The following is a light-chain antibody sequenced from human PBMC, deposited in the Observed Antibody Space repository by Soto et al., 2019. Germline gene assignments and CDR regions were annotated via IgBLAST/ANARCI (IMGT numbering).Light chain of an antibody. J-gene: IGKJ1*01. V-gene: IGKV3-20*01. CDR1: QSVNSNY. Sequence: EIVLTQSPGTLSLSPGDRATLSCRASQSVNSNYLAWYQRKPGQAPRLLIYGASNRATDIPYRFSASGSGIDFTLTSTRLEAEDFAVYYCQQYDSTPPTFGQGTKVEVK. CDR3: QQYDSTPPT. CDR2: GAS.